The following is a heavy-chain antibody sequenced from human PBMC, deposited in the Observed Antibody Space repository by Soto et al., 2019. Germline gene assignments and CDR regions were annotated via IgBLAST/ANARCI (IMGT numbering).Heavy chain of an antibody. CDR3: ARGYCSSTRCRGGPYYFDY. CDR1: GGTFSSYA. J-gene: IGHJ4*02. CDR2: IIPIFGTA. V-gene: IGHV1-69*01. D-gene: IGHD2-2*01. Sequence: QVQLVQSGAEVKKPGSSVKVSCKASGGTFSSYAISWVRQAPGQGLEWMGGIIPIFGTANYAQKFQGRFTITADESTNTAYRELSILRSEDTAVYYCARGYCSSTRCRGGPYYFDYWGQGTLVTVSS.